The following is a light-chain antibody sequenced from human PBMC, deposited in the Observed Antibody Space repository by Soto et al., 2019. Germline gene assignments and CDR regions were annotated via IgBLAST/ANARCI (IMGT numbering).Light chain of an antibody. CDR3: QQYYSTPLT. CDR2: WAS. CDR1: QSVLYASNNRDY. V-gene: IGKV4-1*01. Sequence: ILITQSPESLPVSLGERAAIVCNPSQSVLYASNNRDYLSCYRQKPGQPPQMLIHWASTLVSGVPVRFSGSGSGTHFTLTISSXQPEDVAIYFWQQYYSTPLTFGGGTKVDIK. J-gene: IGKJ4*01.